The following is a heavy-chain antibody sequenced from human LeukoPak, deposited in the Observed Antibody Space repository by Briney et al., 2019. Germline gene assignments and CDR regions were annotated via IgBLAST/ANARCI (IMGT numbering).Heavy chain of an antibody. CDR3: ARSKDILTGYCFDY. CDR2: IYYTGST. V-gene: IGHV4-59*01. D-gene: IGHD3-9*01. Sequence: SETLSLTCTVSGGSISIYYCSGIRQPPGKGLECSGYIYYTGSTNYNPSLKSRVTISVDTSKDQFSLKLRSVTAADTGVYYCARSKDILTGYCFDYWGKGTLVTVSS. CDR1: GGSISIYY. J-gene: IGHJ4*02.